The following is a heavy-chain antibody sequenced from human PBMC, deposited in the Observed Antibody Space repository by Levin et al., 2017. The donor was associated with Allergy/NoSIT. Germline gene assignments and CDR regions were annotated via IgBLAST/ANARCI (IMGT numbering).Heavy chain of an antibody. Sequence: SVKVSCKASGGTFSSYAISWVRQAPGQGLEWMGGIIPIFGTANYAQKFQGRVTITADESTSTAYMELSSLRSEDTAVYYCARRAFYGDYEGGFDYWGQGTLVTVSS. CDR2: IIPIFGTA. D-gene: IGHD4-17*01. V-gene: IGHV1-69*13. CDR1: GGTFSSYA. CDR3: ARRAFYGDYEGGFDY. J-gene: IGHJ4*02.